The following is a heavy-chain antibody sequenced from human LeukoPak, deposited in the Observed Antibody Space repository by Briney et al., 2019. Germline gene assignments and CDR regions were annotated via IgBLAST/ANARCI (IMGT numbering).Heavy chain of an antibody. J-gene: IGHJ4*02. CDR1: GYTFTCYG. V-gene: IGHV1-18*01. D-gene: IGHD5-18*01. CDR2: ISAYNGNT. CDR3: ARDLDTAMVGEFDY. Sequence: ASVKVSCKASGYTFTCYGISWVRQAPGQGLEWMGWISAYNGNTNYAQKLQGRVTMTTDTSTSTAYMELRSLRSDDTAVYYCARDLDTAMVGEFDYWGQGTLVTVSS.